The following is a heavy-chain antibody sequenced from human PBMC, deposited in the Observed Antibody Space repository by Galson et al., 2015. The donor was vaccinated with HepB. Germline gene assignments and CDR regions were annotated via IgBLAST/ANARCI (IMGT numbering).Heavy chain of an antibody. D-gene: IGHD2/OR15-2a*01. CDR1: GYTFTSYA. J-gene: IGHJ6*02. V-gene: IGHV1-3*01. CDR2: INAGNGKT. Sequence: SVKVSCKASGYTFTSYAMHWVRQAPGQRLEWMGWINAGNGKTKYSQNFQGRVTIIRDTSASTAYMELSSLRSEDTAVYYCARDRASMAYLYGLDVWGQGATGTVSS. CDR3: ARDRASMAYLYGLDV.